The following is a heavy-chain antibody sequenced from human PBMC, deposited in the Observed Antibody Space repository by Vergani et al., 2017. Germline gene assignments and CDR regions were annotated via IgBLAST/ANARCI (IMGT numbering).Heavy chain of an antibody. V-gene: IGHV3-66*01. Sequence: EVQLVESGGGLVQPGGSLRLSCAASGFTVSSNYMSWVRQTPGKGLEWVSVIYSGGSTYSADSVKGRFTISRDNSKNTLYLQMNSLRAEDTAVYYCSREVGIAARPFDYWGQGTLVTVSS. CDR2: IYSGGST. D-gene: IGHD6-6*01. CDR3: SREVGIAARPFDY. J-gene: IGHJ4*02. CDR1: GFTVSSNY.